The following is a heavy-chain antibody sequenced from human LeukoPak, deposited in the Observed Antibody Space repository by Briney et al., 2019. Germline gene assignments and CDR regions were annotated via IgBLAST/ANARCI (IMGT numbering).Heavy chain of an antibody. V-gene: IGHV4-61*02. Sequence: SETLSLTCTVSGGSISSGSYSWNWIRQPVGKGLEWIGRIYTSGSTNYNPSLKSRVTMSVDTSKNQFSMKLSSVTAADTAVYYCASSTGSGSYYPLFDYWGQGTLVTVSS. D-gene: IGHD3-10*01. J-gene: IGHJ4*02. CDR1: GGSISSGSYS. CDR3: ASSTGSGSYYPLFDY. CDR2: IYTSGST.